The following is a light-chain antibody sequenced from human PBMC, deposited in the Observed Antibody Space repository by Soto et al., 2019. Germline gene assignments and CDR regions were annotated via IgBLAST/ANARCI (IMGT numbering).Light chain of an antibody. V-gene: IGKV3-15*01. CDR2: GAS. CDR3: QQYNTWPLT. Sequence: EIVMTQSPATLSVSPGERATLSCRASQSVSSNLAWYQQKPGQTPRLLIYGASTRATGFTARFSGSGSGTEFTLTISSLQSEDFAIYYCQQYNTWPLTFGCGPKVDIK. CDR1: QSVSSN. J-gene: IGKJ4*01.